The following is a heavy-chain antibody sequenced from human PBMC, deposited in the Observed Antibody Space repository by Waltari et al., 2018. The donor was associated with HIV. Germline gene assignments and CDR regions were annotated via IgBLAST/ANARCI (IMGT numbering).Heavy chain of an antibody. CDR1: EYNFTMYA. V-gene: IGHV1-3*01. Sequence: QVQLVQSGAEVKKPVASVKVSCKASEYNFTMYAMHWLRQAPGQGFECMGWINHDKSNTKYSQRFQDRVTITRDTSASTVYMDLMTLRPEDTAVYYCARDVDRGRGNWFDPWGQGTLVTVSS. J-gene: IGHJ5*02. CDR2: INHDKSNT. D-gene: IGHD3-10*01. CDR3: ARDVDRGRGNWFDP.